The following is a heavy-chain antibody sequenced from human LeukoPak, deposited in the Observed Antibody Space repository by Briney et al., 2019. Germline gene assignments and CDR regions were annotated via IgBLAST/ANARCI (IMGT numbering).Heavy chain of an antibody. J-gene: IGHJ4*02. D-gene: IGHD3-10*01. CDR2: INHSGST. CDR3: ARRYPSYGSGSVDY. V-gene: IGHV4-34*01. CDR1: GESFSGYY. Sequence: SETLSLTCAVYGESFSGYYWSWIRQPPGKGLEWNGEINHSGSTNYNPSLKSRVTISVDTSKNQFSLKLSSVTAADTAVYYCARRYPSYGSGSVDYWGQRTLVTVSS.